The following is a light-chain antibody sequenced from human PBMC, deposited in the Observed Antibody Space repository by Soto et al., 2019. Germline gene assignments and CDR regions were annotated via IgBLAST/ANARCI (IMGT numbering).Light chain of an antibody. CDR1: SSNIGAGYD. CDR3: QSYDSSLSGWV. J-gene: IGLJ3*02. CDR2: GNS. V-gene: IGLV1-40*01. Sequence: QSVLTQPPSVSGAPGQRVTISCTGSSSNIGAGYDVHWYQQLPGTAPKLLIYGNSNRPSGVPDRFSGSKSGTSASLAITGIQAEDDCQSYDSSLSGWVFGGGTKVTV.